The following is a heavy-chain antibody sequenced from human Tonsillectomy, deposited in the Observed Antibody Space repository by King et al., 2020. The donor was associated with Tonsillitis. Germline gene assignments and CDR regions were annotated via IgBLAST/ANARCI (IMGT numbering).Heavy chain of an antibody. CDR3: AREVGVAAASSEAWFDP. D-gene: IGHD6-13*01. CDR1: GYTFTGYY. J-gene: IGHJ5*02. Sequence: VQLVESGAEVKKPGASVKVSCKASGYTFTGYYMHWVRQAPGQGLEWMGWISPNSGGTNYAQKFQGRVTMNRDTSISTAYMELSRLRYDETAVYYCAREVGVAAASSEAWFDPWGQGTLVTVSS. V-gene: IGHV1-2*02. CDR2: ISPNSGGT.